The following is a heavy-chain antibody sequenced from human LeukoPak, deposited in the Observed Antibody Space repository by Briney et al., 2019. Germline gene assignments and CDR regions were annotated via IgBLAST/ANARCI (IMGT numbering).Heavy chain of an antibody. CDR2: IKSKTDGGTT. CDR1: GFTFSNAW. D-gene: IGHD1-26*01. CDR3: TTDLVGATQFDY. J-gene: IGHJ4*02. Sequence: PGGSLRLSCAASGFTFSNAWMSWVRQAPGKGLEWVGRIKSKTDGGTTDYAAPVKGRFTISRDDSKNTLYLQMNSLKTEDTAVYYCTTDLVGATQFDYWGQGTLVTVFS. V-gene: IGHV3-15*01.